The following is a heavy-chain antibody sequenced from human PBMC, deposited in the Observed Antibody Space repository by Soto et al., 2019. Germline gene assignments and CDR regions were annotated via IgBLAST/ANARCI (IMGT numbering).Heavy chain of an antibody. CDR1: GYTLTELS. CDR2: FDPEDGET. V-gene: IGHV1-24*01. J-gene: IGHJ6*02. D-gene: IGHD6-6*01. CDR3: ATGDRGIAAREGGYYYYYGMDV. Sequence: GASVKVSCKVSGYTLTELSMHWVRQAPGKGLEWMGGFDPEDGETVYAQKFQGRVTMTEDTSTDTAYMELSSLRSEDTAVYYCATGDRGIAAREGGYYYYYGMDVRGQGTTVTVSS.